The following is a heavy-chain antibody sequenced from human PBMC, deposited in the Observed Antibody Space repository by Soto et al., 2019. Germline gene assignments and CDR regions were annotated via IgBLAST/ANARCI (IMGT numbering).Heavy chain of an antibody. V-gene: IGHV5-51*01. Sequence: GVCKQNCKKASGDSIVNFGIGWVSQKPGEGLEWMGTIYPGDSDTRYSPSFEGQVAFSVDTSINTAYLHWTSLKASDTVIYYCAIQHPLYTSAWYNWGQGTVVTVSS. D-gene: IGHD1-1*01. CDR1: GDSIVNFG. J-gene: IGHJ4*02. CDR3: AIQHPLYTSAWYN. CDR2: IYPGDSDT.